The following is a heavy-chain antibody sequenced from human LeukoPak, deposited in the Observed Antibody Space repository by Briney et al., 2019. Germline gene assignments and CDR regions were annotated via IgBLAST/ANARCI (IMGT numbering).Heavy chain of an antibody. Sequence: ASVKVSCKASGGTFISYAISWVRQAPGQGLEWMGGIIPIFGTANYAQKFQGRVTITADESTSTAYMELSSLRSEDTAVYYCARGVHYYDSSGYLTYDYWGQGTLVTVSS. D-gene: IGHD3-22*01. CDR1: GGTFISYA. CDR2: IIPIFGTA. CDR3: ARGVHYYDSSGYLTYDY. J-gene: IGHJ4*02. V-gene: IGHV1-69*01.